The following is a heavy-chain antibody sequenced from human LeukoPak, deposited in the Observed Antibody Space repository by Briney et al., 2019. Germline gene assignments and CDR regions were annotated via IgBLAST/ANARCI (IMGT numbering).Heavy chain of an antibody. V-gene: IGHV3-21*01. CDR3: ARDYDFWSGYGAY. J-gene: IGHJ4*02. CDR1: GFTFSSYA. D-gene: IGHD3-3*01. CDR2: ISSSSSYM. Sequence: GGSLRLSCAASGFTFSSYALSWVRQAPGKGLEWVSSISSSSSYMYYADSVKGRFTISRDNAKNSLYLQMNSLRAEDTAVYYCARDYDFWSGYGAYWGQGTLVTVSS.